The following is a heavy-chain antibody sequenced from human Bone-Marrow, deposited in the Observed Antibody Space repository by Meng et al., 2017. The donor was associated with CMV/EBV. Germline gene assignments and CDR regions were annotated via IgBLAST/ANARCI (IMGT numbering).Heavy chain of an antibody. CDR2: ISAYNGNT. V-gene: IGHV1-18*01. J-gene: IGHJ5*02. Sequence: SGYTLTTYGISWVRQAPGQGLEWMGWISAYNGNTNYAQKLQGRVTMTTDTATSTAYMELRSLRSDDTAVYYCARDASGWYGGYWFDPWGQGTLVTVSS. CDR1: GYTLTTYG. CDR3: ARDASGWYGGYWFDP. D-gene: IGHD6-19*01.